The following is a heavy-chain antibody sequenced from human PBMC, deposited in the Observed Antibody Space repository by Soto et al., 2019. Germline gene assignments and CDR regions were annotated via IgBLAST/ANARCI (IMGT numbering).Heavy chain of an antibody. CDR1: GFTFSSYA. Sequence: GGSLRLSCAASGFTFSSYAMSGVRQAPGKGLEWVSSISGSGGSTYYADSVKGRFTISRDKSKNTLYLKMNSLRAEDTAVYYCAKDYYGDPWYFDYWAQGTPVTVSS. CDR2: ISGSGGST. D-gene: IGHD4-17*01. CDR3: AKDYYGDPWYFDY. V-gene: IGHV3-23*01. J-gene: IGHJ4*02.